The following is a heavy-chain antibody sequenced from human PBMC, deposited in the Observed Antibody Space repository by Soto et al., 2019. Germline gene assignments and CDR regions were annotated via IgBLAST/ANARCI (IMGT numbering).Heavy chain of an antibody. J-gene: IGHJ6*03. V-gene: IGHV3-64*01. CDR2: ISSNGGST. D-gene: IGHD6-6*01. Sequence: WGSRRLSCAACGFTFSSYAMHWVRQAPWKGLEYVSAISSNGGSTYYANSVKGRFTISRDNSKNTLYLQMGSLRAEDMAVYYCARDPTPYSSSSQYYYYYMDVWGKGTPVTDSS. CDR1: GFTFSSYA. CDR3: ARDPTPYSSSSQYYYYYMDV.